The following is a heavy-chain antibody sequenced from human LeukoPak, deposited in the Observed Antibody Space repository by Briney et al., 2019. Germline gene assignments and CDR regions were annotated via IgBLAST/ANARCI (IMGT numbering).Heavy chain of an antibody. CDR1: GGPISRSTTFY. Sequence: SETLSLTCTVSGGPISRSTTFYWGWIRQSPGKGLEWIGSIYYSGSTYYNPSLKSRVTISVDTSKNQFSLNLNSVTVADTAVYYCARTNSIMENFDSWGQGTLVTVSS. J-gene: IGHJ4*02. CDR3: ARTNSIMENFDS. CDR2: IYYSGST. V-gene: IGHV4-39*01. D-gene: IGHD3-16*01.